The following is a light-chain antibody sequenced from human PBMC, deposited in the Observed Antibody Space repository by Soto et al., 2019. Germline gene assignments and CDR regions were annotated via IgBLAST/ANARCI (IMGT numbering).Light chain of an antibody. Sequence: QSVLTQPPSASGTPGQRVNISCSGSSSNIGSNYVYWYQQLPGTAPKLLIYSNNQRPSGVPDRFSGSKSGTSASLAISGLRSEDEADYYCAAWDDSLSGLVFGGGTKLTVL. CDR1: SSNIGSNY. V-gene: IGLV1-47*02. CDR3: AAWDDSLSGLV. J-gene: IGLJ2*01. CDR2: SNN.